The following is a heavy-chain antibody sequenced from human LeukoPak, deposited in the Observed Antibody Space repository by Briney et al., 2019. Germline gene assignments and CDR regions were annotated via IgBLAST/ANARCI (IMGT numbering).Heavy chain of an antibody. CDR1: GYTLTSYY. CDR2: INPSGDTT. J-gene: IGHJ6*02. D-gene: IGHD5-24*01. Sequence: VASVTVSCKASGYTLTSYYLHWVRQAPGQGLEWMAIINPSGDTTSHAQKFQGRVTMTRDTSASTVYMELSSLRSEDTAVYYCASVYKNGMDVWGQGTTVTVSS. CDR3: ASVYKNGMDV. V-gene: IGHV1-46*01.